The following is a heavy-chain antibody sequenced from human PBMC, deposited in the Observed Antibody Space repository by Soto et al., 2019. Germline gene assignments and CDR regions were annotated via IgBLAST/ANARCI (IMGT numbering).Heavy chain of an antibody. Sequence: LRLSCAASGFTFSSYWMHWVRQAPGKGLVWVSRINSDGSSTSYADSVKGRFTISRDNAKNTLYLQMNSLRAEDTAVYYCARDRDSSSSLQYYYYYYGMDVWGQGTPVTVSS. CDR3: ARDRDSSSSLQYYYYYYGMDV. V-gene: IGHV3-74*01. CDR2: INSDGSST. J-gene: IGHJ6*02. D-gene: IGHD6-6*01. CDR1: GFTFSSYW.